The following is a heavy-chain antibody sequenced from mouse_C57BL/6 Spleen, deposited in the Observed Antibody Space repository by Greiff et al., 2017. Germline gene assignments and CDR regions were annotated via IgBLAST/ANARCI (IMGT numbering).Heavy chain of an antibody. V-gene: IGHV1-81*01. J-gene: IGHJ2*01. CDR1: GYTFTSYG. CDR2: IYPRSGNT. CDR3: ARSDGSSLL. D-gene: IGHD1-1*01. Sequence: QVQLKESGAELARPGASVKLSCTASGYTFTSYGISWVKQRTGQGLEWIGEIYPRSGNTYYNEKFKGKATLTADKSSRTAYMELRSLTSEDSAVYFCARSDGSSLLWGQGTTLTVSS.